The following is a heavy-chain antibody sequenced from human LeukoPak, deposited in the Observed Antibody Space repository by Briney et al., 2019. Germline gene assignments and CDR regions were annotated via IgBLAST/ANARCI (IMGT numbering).Heavy chain of an antibody. CDR1: GFTFSNAW. CDR3: TTDKRWFGELSNY. V-gene: IGHV3-15*01. D-gene: IGHD3-10*01. Sequence: PGGSLRLSCAASGFTFSNAWMSWVRQAPGKGLEWVARIKSKTDGGTTDYAAPVKGGFTISRDDSKNTLNLQMNSLKTEDTAVYYCTTDKRWFGELSNYWGQGTLVTVSS. J-gene: IGHJ4*02. CDR2: IKSKTDGGTT.